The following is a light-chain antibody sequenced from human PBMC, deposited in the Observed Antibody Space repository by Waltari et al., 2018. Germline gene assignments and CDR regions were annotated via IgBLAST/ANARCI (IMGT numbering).Light chain of an antibody. CDR1: SRDVGPYNL. J-gene: IGLJ3*02. V-gene: IGLV2-23*01. CDR3: CSYAGSGSWV. Sequence: QSALTQPASVSGSPGQSISISCIGTSRDVGPYNLVPWYQHHPGKAPKPLVFEASKRPSGVSNRFSGSKAANTASLIISGLQADDEADYYCCSYAGSGSWVFGGGTKVTVI. CDR2: EAS.